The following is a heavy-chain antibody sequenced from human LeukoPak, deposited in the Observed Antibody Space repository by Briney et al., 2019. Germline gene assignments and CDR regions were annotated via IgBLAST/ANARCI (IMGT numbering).Heavy chain of an antibody. Sequence: GESLKISCKGSGYSITNYWIAWVRQMPWKGLEWMGIIYPADSDIRYSPSFQGQVTISADKSISTAYLQWSSLKASDTAMYYCARQEYCSGGSCYTWFDPWGQGTLVTVSS. D-gene: IGHD2-15*01. CDR3: ARQEYCSGGSCYTWFDP. CDR1: GYSITNYW. V-gene: IGHV5-51*01. CDR2: IYPADSDI. J-gene: IGHJ5*02.